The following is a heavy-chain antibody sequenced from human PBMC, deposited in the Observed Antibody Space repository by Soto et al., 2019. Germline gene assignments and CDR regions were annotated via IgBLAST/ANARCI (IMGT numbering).Heavy chain of an antibody. Sequence: QVQLQESGPGLVKPSETLSLTCTVSGGSITTYYCSWFRQPPGKGLEWIGYINYDGYSAYNLSLKRRVPLSMDASKTQFSLMLESVTATDTAVYYCAGHGFGPLHGLVDVWGPGTTVIVSS. V-gene: IGHV4-59*08. D-gene: IGHD3-10*01. CDR1: GGSITTYY. J-gene: IGHJ6*02. CDR2: INYDGYS. CDR3: AGHGFGPLHGLVDV.